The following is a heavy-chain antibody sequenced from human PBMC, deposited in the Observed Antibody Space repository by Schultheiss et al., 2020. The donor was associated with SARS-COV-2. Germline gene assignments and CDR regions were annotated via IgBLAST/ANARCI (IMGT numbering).Heavy chain of an antibody. J-gene: IGHJ6*02. Sequence: SETLSLTCAVYGGSFSGYYWSWIRQPPGKGLEWIGYIYYSGSTKNNPSLKSRVTISVDTSKNQFSLKLSSVTAADTAVYYCVRGEAYYDFWSGPSDYYYYGMDVWGQGTTVTVSS. CDR3: VRGEAYYDFWSGPSDYYYYGMDV. CDR2: IYYSGST. D-gene: IGHD3-3*01. CDR1: GGSFSGYY. V-gene: IGHV4-59*01.